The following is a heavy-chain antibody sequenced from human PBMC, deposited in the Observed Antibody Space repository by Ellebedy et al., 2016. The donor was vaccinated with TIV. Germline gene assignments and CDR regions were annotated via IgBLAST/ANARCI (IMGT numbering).Heavy chain of an antibody. CDR2: ISAYTGVT. J-gene: IGHJ4*02. CDR1: GYAFASYS. D-gene: IGHD5-12*01. V-gene: IGHV1-18*04. Sequence: ASVKVSCKASGYAFASYSYSWVRQAPGQGLEWMGWISAYTGVTNYAQKFQGRVTMTTDTSTSTAYMELRRLRSDDTAVYYCARDMVQGMVARYLWFDYWGQGTLVTVSS. CDR3: ARDMVQGMVARYLWFDY.